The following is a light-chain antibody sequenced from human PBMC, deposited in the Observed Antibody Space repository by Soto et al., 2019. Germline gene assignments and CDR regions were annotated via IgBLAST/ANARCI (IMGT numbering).Light chain of an antibody. V-gene: IGKV1-33*01. J-gene: IGKJ4*01. CDR3: QQYDNLPT. CDR1: QDISNY. CDR2: DAS. Sequence: TQMTQSASSLFASVGDSVTTTCQASQDISNYLNWYQQKPGKAPKLLIYDASNLETGVPSRFSGSGSGTDFTFTISSLQPEDIATYYCQQYDNLPTFGGGPRWIS.